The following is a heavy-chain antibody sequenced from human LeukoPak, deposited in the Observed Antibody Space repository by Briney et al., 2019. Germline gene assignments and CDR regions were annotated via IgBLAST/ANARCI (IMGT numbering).Heavy chain of an antibody. D-gene: IGHD6-13*01. V-gene: IGHV3-30*04. CDR3: ARDLIAAAGGGWFDP. CDR1: GFTFSSYA. J-gene: IGHJ5*02. Sequence: GGSLRLSCAASGFTFSSYAMHWVRQAPGKGLEWEAVISYDGSNKYYADSVKGRFTISRDNSKNTLYLQMNSLRAEDTAVYYCARDLIAAAGGGWFDPWGQGTLVTVSS. CDR2: ISYDGSNK.